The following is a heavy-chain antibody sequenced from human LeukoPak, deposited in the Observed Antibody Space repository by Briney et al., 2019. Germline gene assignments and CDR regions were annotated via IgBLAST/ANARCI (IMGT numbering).Heavy chain of an antibody. CDR3: ARDSGYSYGAFDP. D-gene: IGHD5-18*01. Sequence: SVKGRFTISRENAKNSLYLQMNSLKAEDTAVYYCARDSGYSYGAFDPWGQGTLVTVSS. J-gene: IGHJ5*02. V-gene: IGHV3-48*03.